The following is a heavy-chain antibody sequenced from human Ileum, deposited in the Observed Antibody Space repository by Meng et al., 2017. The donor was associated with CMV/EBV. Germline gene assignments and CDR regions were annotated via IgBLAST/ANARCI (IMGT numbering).Heavy chain of an antibody. J-gene: IGHJ4*02. D-gene: IGHD3-10*02. V-gene: IGHV3-74*01. CDR2: INNDGKTT. Sequence: GGSLRLSCAASGFTFSSYWMHWVHQVPGKGLVWVSRINNDGKTTNYADSVKGRFTISRDNAKNTLYLQMDSLRAEDTAVYYCARPGMGCCSGFGYWGPGTLVTVAS. CDR3: ARPGMGCCSGFGY. CDR1: GFTFSSYW.